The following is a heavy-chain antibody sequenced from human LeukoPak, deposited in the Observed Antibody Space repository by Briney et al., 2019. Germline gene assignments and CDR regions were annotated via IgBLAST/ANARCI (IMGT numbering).Heavy chain of an antibody. CDR1: ESNFGTYW. J-gene: IGHJ4*02. Sequence: GESLRISCKGSESNFGTYWISWVRQMPGKGLEWMGKIDPSDSSTNYSPSFEGHVTISADKSTSTAYLQWSSLKASDTAMYYCGRLSDYWGQGTLVTVSS. CDR2: IDPSDSST. V-gene: IGHV5-10-1*01. CDR3: GRLSDY.